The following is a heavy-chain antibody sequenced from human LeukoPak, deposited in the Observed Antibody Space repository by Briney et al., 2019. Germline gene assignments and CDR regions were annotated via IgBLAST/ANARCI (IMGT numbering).Heavy chain of an antibody. V-gene: IGHV3-30-3*01. CDR1: GFTFSDFA. Sequence: GGSLRLSCAASGFTFSDFAMHWVRQPPGKGLEWVAVIAYDGGDRYCADSVKGRFTISRDNSKNALYLQMNSLRNEDTAVYYCARSRSQVGAAGFDYGGQGSLVTVS. J-gene: IGHJ4*02. CDR2: IAYDGGDR. CDR3: ARSRSQVGAAGFDY. D-gene: IGHD6-13*01.